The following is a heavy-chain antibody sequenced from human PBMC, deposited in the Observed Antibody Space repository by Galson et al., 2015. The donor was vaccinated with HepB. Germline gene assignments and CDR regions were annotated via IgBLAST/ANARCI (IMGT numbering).Heavy chain of an antibody. J-gene: IGHJ3*01. D-gene: IGHD3-9*01. CDR3: VKEDILTGYSVGSFHL. V-gene: IGHV3-64D*06. CDR1: GFRFHYYA. CDR2: ISHNGGAT. Sequence: SLRLSCAGSGFRFHYYALHWVRQAPGKGLEFVSGISHNGGATTFADSVRDRFTISRDNSKNTMYLQMNSLRTEDTAVYYCVKEDILTGYSVGSFHLGGRGTMFTVAS.